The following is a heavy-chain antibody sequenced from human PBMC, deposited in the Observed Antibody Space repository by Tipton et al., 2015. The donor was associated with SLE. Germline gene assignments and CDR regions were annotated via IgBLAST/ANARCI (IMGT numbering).Heavy chain of an antibody. V-gene: IGHV4-61*09. D-gene: IGHD3-22*01. CDR1: GGSMSSGGYY. Sequence: TLSLTCAVSGGSMSSGGYYWSWIRQSPGKGLEYIGHVYYLGATNYSPSFESRVAMSVDTSKNQFSLRLRSVTAADTAVYYCARLAHYNSNWYLGVWGQGSLVTVSS. CDR3: ARLAHYNSNWYLGV. CDR2: VYYLGAT. J-gene: IGHJ4*02.